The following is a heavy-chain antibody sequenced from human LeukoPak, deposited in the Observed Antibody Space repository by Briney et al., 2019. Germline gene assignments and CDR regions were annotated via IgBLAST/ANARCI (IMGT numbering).Heavy chain of an antibody. CDR3: VATVTVLDY. D-gene: IGHD4-17*01. Sequence: AGSLRLSCAASGFTFSSYAMSWVRQAPGKGLEWVSAISGSGGSTYYADSVKGRFTISRDNSRNMLYLQMNSLRADDTAVYYCVATVTVLDYWGQGTLVTVTS. CDR1: GFTFSSYA. CDR2: ISGSGGST. V-gene: IGHV3-23*01. J-gene: IGHJ4*02.